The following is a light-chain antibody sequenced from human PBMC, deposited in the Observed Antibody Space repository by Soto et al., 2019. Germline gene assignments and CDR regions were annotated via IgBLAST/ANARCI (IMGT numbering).Light chain of an antibody. CDR2: LGS. CDR3: MQALQTPPT. J-gene: IGKJ2*01. V-gene: IGKV2-28*01. Sequence: DIVMTQSPLSLPVTPGEPASISCRSSQSLLHSNGYNYLDWYLQKPGQSPQLLIYLGSNRASGVXDXXSGSGSGTDCSLKISRVEAEDVGVYYCMQALQTPPTFGQGTKLEIK. CDR1: QSLLHSNGYNY.